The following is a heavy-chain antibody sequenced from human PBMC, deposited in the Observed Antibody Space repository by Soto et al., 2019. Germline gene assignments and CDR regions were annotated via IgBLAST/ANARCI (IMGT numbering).Heavy chain of an antibody. D-gene: IGHD3-22*01. CDR2: IIPIFGTA. CDR3: ARSQDSSGYWNNCFDP. Sequence: QVQLVQSGAEVKKPGSSLKVSCKASGGTFSTYTITWVRQAPGQGLEWMGGIIPIFGTANYPQKFQGRVTITADESTSTAYMEMSSLRSEDTAVYYCARSQDSSGYWNNCFDPWGQGTLVTVSS. V-gene: IGHV1-69*01. J-gene: IGHJ5*02. CDR1: GGTFSTYT.